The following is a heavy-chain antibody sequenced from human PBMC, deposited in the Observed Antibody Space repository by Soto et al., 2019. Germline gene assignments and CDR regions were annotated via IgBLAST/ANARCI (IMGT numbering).Heavy chain of an antibody. J-gene: IGHJ3*02. CDR3: AREKDLWFGVYDAFDI. Sequence: GGSLRLSCAASGVTFSDYYMSWIRQAPGKGLEWVSYISSSSSYTNYADSVKGRFTISRDYAKNSLYLQMNSLRAEDTAVYYCAREKDLWFGVYDAFDIWGQGTMVTVSS. D-gene: IGHD3-10*01. V-gene: IGHV3-11*06. CDR2: ISSSSSYT. CDR1: GVTFSDYY.